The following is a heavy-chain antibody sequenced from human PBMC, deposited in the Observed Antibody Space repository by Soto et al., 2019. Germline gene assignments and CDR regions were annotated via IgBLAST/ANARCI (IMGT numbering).Heavy chain of an antibody. V-gene: IGHV3-74*01. Sequence: GGSLRLSCAASEFTFSSSCMHWVRQAPGKGLVWVARINGDGSSTGRSASYADSVRGRFTISRDNAKNTLYLQMNSLRAEDTKVNYCTRVEKYFYDCRGYQNRCFDPWGQGTLVTVSS. D-gene: IGHD3-22*01. J-gene: IGHJ5*02. CDR2: INGDGSSTGRSA. CDR1: EFTFSSSC. CDR3: TRVEKYFYDCRGYQNRCFDP.